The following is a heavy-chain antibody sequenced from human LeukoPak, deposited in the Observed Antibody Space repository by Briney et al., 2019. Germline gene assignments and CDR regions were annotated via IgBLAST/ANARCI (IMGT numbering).Heavy chain of an antibody. CDR1: GFTFSSYS. Sequence: KPGGSLRLSCAAPGFTFSSYSMNWVRQAPGKRLDWVASISSRSSYIYDADAVKGRFTISRDNAKNSLYLQMNSLRAEDTAVYYCARARGWYLAFDIWGQGTMVSVSS. D-gene: IGHD6-19*01. CDR2: ISSRSSYI. V-gene: IGHV3-21*01. CDR3: ARARGWYLAFDI. J-gene: IGHJ3*02.